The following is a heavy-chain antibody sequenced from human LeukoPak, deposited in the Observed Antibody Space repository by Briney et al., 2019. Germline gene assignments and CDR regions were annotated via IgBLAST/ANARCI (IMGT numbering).Heavy chain of an antibody. CDR3: AGDQTERATVAVPAATYYYYGMDV. J-gene: IGHJ6*02. Sequence: ASVKVSCKASGYTFTGYYMHWVRQAPGQGLEWMGWINPNSGGTNYAQKFQGRVTMTRDTSISTAYMELSRLRSDDTAVYYCAGDQTERATVAVPAATYYYYGMDVWGQGTTVTVSS. CDR1: GYTFTGYY. CDR2: INPNSGGT. D-gene: IGHD2-2*01. V-gene: IGHV1-2*02.